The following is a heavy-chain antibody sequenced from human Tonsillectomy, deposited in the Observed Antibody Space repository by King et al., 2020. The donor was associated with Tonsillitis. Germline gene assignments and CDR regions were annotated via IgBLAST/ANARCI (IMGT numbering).Heavy chain of an antibody. CDR2: IRTRADDFAT. CDR3: TRHAVAVTATHYH. J-gene: IGHJ4*02. Sequence: VQLVESGGALVQPGGSLKLSCAASGFAFSGSVLHWVRQAPGKGLQWVGLIRTRADDFATSYGAAVKGRFTISRDDSQNTVYLQMNSLKSEDTAFYYCTRHAVAVTATHYHWGQGTLVTVSS. D-gene: IGHD2-21*02. CDR1: GFAFSGSV. V-gene: IGHV3-73*01.